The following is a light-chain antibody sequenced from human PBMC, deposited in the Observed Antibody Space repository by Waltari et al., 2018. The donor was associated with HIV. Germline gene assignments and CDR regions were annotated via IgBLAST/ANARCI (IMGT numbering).Light chain of an antibody. Sequence: SYELTQPPSVSASPGQTARITCPGDALPKQYVYWYQQRPGQAPVLVIYKDNERPSGIPERFSGSSSGTTVTLTISGVQAEDEADYYCQSVESSGSRVFGGGTKLTVL. V-gene: IGLV3-25*03. J-gene: IGLJ3*02. CDR1: ALPKQY. CDR2: KDN. CDR3: QSVESSGSRV.